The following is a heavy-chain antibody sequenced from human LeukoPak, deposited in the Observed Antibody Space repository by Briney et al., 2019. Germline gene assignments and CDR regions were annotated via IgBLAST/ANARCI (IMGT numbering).Heavy chain of an antibody. D-gene: IGHD1-26*01. J-gene: IGHJ4*02. CDR3: AKDLYSGSYGIDY. Sequence: GGSLRLSCAASGFTFSSYAMNWVRQAPGKGLEWVSAISGSGGSTYYADSVRGRFTISRDNSKNTLYLQMSSLGAEDTAVYYCAKDLYSGSYGIDYWGQGTLVTVSS. CDR1: GFTFSSYA. CDR2: ISGSGGST. V-gene: IGHV3-23*01.